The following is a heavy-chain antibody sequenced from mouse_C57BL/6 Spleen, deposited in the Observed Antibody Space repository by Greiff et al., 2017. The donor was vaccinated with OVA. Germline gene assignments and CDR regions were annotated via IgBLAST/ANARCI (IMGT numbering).Heavy chain of an antibody. V-gene: IGHV5-17*01. CDR2: ISSGSSTT. D-gene: IGHD1-1*01. CDR3: AKSLRRDYYAMDY. CDR1: GFTFSDYG. Sequence: EVQLVESGGGLVKPGGSLKLSCAASGFTFSDYGMHWVRQAPEKGLEWVAYISSGSSTTYYADTVKGRFTISRDNAKNTLFLPLTRLRSEDTALYYCAKSLRRDYYAMDYWGQGTSLTVSS. J-gene: IGHJ4*01.